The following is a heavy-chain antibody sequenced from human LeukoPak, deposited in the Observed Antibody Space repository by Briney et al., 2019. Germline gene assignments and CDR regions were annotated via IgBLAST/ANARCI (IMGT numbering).Heavy chain of an antibody. CDR2: ISYDGSNK. V-gene: IGHV3-30-3*01. CDR3: AKDFGGFGGVIADLFDY. CDR1: GFTFSSHA. J-gene: IGHJ4*02. Sequence: GGSLRLSCAASGFTFSSHAMHWVRQAPGKGLEWVAVISYDGSNKYYADSVKGRFTISRDNSKNTLYLQMNSLRAEDTAVYYCAKDFGGFGGVIADLFDYWGQGTLVTVSS. D-gene: IGHD3-16*02.